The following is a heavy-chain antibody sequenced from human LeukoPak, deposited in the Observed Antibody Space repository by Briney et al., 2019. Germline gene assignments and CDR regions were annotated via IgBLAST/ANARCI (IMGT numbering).Heavy chain of an antibody. CDR2: IYYSGST. D-gene: IGHD6-19*01. CDR1: GPSISSYY. Sequence: PSQTLSLTCIVSGPSISSYYWSWIRQPPGKGLEWIGYIYYSGSTNYNPSLKSRVTISVDTSKNQFSLKLSSVTAADTAVYYCARCGQWLENDYWGQGTLVTVSS. CDR3: ARCGQWLENDY. J-gene: IGHJ4*02. V-gene: IGHV4-59*01.